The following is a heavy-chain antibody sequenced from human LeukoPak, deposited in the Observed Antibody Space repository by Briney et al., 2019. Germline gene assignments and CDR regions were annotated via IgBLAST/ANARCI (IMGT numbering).Heavy chain of an antibody. CDR2: ISRRSSYI. CDR3: AREYDSGSYYNFGY. V-gene: IGHV3-21*01. Sequence: GGSLRLSCAASGFTFSSYSMNWVRQAPGKGLEWVSSISRRSSYIYYADSVKGRFTISRDNAKNSLYLQMNSLRAEDTAVYYCAREYDSGSYYNFGYWGQGTLVTVSS. CDR1: GFTFSSYS. J-gene: IGHJ4*02. D-gene: IGHD3-10*01.